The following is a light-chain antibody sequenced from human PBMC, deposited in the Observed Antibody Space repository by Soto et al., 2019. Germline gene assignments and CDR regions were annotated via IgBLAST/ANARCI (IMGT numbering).Light chain of an antibody. Sequence: EIVLTHSPGTLSLSPGERATLSCRASERIYSAYLGWYQQKPGQAPRLLIYVTSSRATGIPDRFSGSGSGTDFTLTISRLEPEDFAVYYCQQYGNSPITFGQATRLEIK. J-gene: IGKJ5*01. V-gene: IGKV3-20*01. CDR3: QQYGNSPIT. CDR2: VTS. CDR1: ERIYSAY.